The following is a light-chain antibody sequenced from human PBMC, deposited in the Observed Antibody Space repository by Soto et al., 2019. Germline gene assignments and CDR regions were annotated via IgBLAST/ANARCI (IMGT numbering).Light chain of an antibody. CDR3: QQYNTYPYT. V-gene: IGKV1-5*01. CDR1: QSISSW. Sequence: DIQMTQSPSTLSASVGDRVTITCRASQSISSWLAWYQQKPGKAPKLLIYDASSLEGGVPSRFSGSGSGTEFTLTISSLQPDDSATYFCQQYNTYPYTFGQGTRLEIK. CDR2: DAS. J-gene: IGKJ5*01.